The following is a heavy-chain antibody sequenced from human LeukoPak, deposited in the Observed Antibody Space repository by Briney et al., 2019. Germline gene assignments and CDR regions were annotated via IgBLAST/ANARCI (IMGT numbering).Heavy chain of an antibody. D-gene: IGHD4-17*01. J-gene: IGHJ4*02. CDR1: GGTFSSYA. CDR3: ARSLTTVTKADY. V-gene: IGHV1-18*01. CDR2: ISAYNGNT. Sequence: ASVKVSCKASGGTFSSYAISWVRQAPGQGLEWMGWISAYNGNTNYAQKLQGRVTMTTDTSTSTAYMGLRSLRSDDTAVYYCARSLTTVTKADYWGQGTLVTVSS.